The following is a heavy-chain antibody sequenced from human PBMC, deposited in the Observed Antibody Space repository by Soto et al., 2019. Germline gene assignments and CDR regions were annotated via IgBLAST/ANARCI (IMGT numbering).Heavy chain of an antibody. Sequence: GSLRLSCTAAGFTFSDYAMTWVRQAPGKGLEWVSTINGGSSVTYYGDSVKGRFTISRDNAKKTLFLQLNRLSAEDPATYYCAKVLSKNYYYPFDFWGQGTQVTVSS. V-gene: IGHV3-23*01. CDR3: AKVLSKNYYYPFDF. D-gene: IGHD3-10*01. CDR2: INGGSSVT. J-gene: IGHJ4*02. CDR1: GFTFSDYA.